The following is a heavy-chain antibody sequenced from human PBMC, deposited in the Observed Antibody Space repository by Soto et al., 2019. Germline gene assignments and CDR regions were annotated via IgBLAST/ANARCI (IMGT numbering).Heavy chain of an antibody. J-gene: IGHJ3*01. CDR1: GFIFSDFG. D-gene: IGHD5-18*01. CDR2: ISYDGNNK. V-gene: IGHV3-30*18. CDR3: VKGDLDTAVVNSPDAFDF. Sequence: QVNLVESWGGVVQPGRSLRLSCEASGFIFSDFGMHWVRQAPGKGLEWVAVISYDGNNKYYAQSVKGRFTIYRDNSKNTLFLNMDSLRPEDTAVYHCVKGDLDTAVVNSPDAFDFWGPGTMVTVS.